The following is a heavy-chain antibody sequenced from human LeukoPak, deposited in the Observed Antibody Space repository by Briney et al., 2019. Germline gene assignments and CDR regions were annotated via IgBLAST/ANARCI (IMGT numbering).Heavy chain of an antibody. Sequence: PSETLSLTCAVSGYSISSGYYWGWIRQPPGKGLEWIGSIYHSGSTYYNPSLKSRVTISVDTSKNQFSLKLSSVTAVDTAVYYGARGVTRWLVNYWGQGTLVTVSS. J-gene: IGHJ4*02. CDR2: IYHSGST. D-gene: IGHD6-19*01. CDR1: GYSISSGYY. V-gene: IGHV4-38-2*01. CDR3: ARGVTRWLVNY.